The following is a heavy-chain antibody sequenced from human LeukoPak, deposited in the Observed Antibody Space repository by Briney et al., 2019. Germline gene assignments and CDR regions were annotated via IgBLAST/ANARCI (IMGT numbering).Heavy chain of an antibody. V-gene: IGHV1-2*02. CDR1: GYTFTGYY. Sequence: ASVKVSCKASGYTFTGYYIHWVRQAPGQGLEWMGWINPNSNVTYYAQKFQGRVTMTTDTSISTAYMDLSRLRSGDTAVYYCARDWLMARWYFDFWGRGTLVTVSS. CDR3: ARDWLMARWYFDF. CDR2: INPNSNVT. D-gene: IGHD2-8*01. J-gene: IGHJ2*01.